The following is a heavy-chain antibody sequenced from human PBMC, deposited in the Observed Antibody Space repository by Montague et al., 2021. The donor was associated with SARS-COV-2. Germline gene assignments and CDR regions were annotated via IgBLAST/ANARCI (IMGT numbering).Heavy chain of an antibody. J-gene: IGHJ2*01. V-gene: IGHV4-59*11. CDR3: ARELLIDLWQTNWYFGH. Sequence: SETLSLTCSVSGGSIIGQYWSWIRQPTGKGLEWIGNFDHSGDTKYNPSLKSRATISVDTSKNQFALRLHSVSAAATAVYYCARELLIDLWQTNWYFGHWGRGTLVAVS. CDR1: GGSIIGQY. CDR2: FDHSGDT. D-gene: IGHD3-3*01.